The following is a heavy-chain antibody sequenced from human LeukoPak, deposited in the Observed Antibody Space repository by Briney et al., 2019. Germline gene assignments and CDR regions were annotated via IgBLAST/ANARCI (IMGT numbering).Heavy chain of an antibody. CDR2: MWYVGSNK. D-gene: IGHD1-26*01. CDR3: ARTGDSGSSYYYGMDV. CDR1: GFTFSSYC. V-gene: IGHV3-33*01. Sequence: GGSLRLSCAAAGFTFSSYCVDWVSEAPANWRERAAIMWYVGSNKYCAEAVNVRFTVSNDNSRYTLYLQMNSRRAEDTAVYYCARTGDSGSSYYYGMDVWGQGTTVTVSS. J-gene: IGHJ6*02.